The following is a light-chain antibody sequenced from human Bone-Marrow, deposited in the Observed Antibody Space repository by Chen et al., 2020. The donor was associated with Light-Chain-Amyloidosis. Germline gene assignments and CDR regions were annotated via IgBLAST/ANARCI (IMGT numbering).Light chain of an antibody. J-gene: IGLJ3*02. CDR2: GND. V-gene: IGLV1-40*01. CDR3: QSYDTTLSGSV. CDR1: SSHIGAGYD. Sequence: QSVLTQPPSVSGAPGQRVTISFPGTSSHIGAGYDVHWYQQLPGTAPKLLIYGNDNRPSGVPDRFSASKSGTSASLAITGLQAEDEADYYCQSYDTTLSGSVFGGGTKLTVL.